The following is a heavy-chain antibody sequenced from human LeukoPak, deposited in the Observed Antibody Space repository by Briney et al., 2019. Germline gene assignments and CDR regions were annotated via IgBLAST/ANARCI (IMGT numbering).Heavy chain of an antibody. D-gene: IGHD2-21*02. CDR1: GFTFSSYD. J-gene: IGHJ4*02. Sequence: QPGGSLRLSCAASGFTFSSYDTHWVRQATGKGLEWVSAIGTAGDTYYPGSVKGRFTISRENAKNSLYLQMNSLRAGDTAVYYCARAIRAYCGGDCYSWGVDYWGQGTLVTVSS. V-gene: IGHV3-13*01. CDR2: IGTAGDT. CDR3: ARAIRAYCGGDCYSWGVDY.